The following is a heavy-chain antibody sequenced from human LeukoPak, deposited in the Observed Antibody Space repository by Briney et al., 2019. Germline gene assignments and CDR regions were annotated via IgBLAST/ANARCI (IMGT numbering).Heavy chain of an antibody. CDR2: IYTSGST. Sequence: SETLSLTCTVSGVSIRSYYWSWIRQPAGKGREWIGRIYTSGSTNYNPSLKSRVTMSVDTSKNQFSLKLRSVTAAATAVYNCARGRDIVVVPAADDAFDIWGQGTLVTVSS. J-gene: IGHJ3*02. D-gene: IGHD2-2*01. CDR1: GVSIRSYY. V-gene: IGHV4-4*07. CDR3: ARGRDIVVVPAADDAFDI.